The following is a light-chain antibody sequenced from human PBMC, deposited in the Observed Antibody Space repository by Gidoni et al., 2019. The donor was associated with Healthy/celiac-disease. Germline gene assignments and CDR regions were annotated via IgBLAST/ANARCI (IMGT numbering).Light chain of an antibody. Sequence: EIVLTQLPGTLSLSPGERATLSCRASQSVSSSYLAWYQQKPGQAPRLLIYGASSRATGIPDRFSGSGSGTDFTLTISRLEPEDFAVYYCQQYGSSIFTFGPGTKVDIK. CDR2: GAS. V-gene: IGKV3-20*01. J-gene: IGKJ3*01. CDR1: QSVSSSY. CDR3: QQYGSSIFT.